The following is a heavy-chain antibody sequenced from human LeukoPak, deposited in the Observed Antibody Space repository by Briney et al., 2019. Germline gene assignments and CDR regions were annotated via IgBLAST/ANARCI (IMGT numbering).Heavy chain of an antibody. CDR1: GGSISSYY. CDR2: IYYSGST. J-gene: IGHJ4*02. CDR3: ARADYGGNSEYYFDY. D-gene: IGHD4-23*01. Sequence: SETLSLTCTVSGGSISSYYWSWIRQPPVKGLEWIGYIYYSGSTNYNPSLKSRVTISVDTFKNQFSLKLSSVTAADTAVYYCARADYGGNSEYYFDYWGQGTLVTVSS. V-gene: IGHV4-59*01.